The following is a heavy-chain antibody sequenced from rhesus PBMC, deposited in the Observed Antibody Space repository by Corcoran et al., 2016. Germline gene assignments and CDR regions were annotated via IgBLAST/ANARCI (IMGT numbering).Heavy chain of an antibody. D-gene: IGHD5-24*01. Sequence: EVQLVQSGAEVKRPGESLKISCKTSGYSFTSYCISWVRQMPGKGLEWMGAIDPSDSDTRYNPSFQGQVTISADKSSSTAYLQWSRLKASDTATYYCAKSSGGYYFDYWGQGVLVTVSS. CDR3: AKSSGGYYFDY. CDR2: IDPSDSDT. V-gene: IGHV5-20*01. CDR1: GYSFTSYC. J-gene: IGHJ4*01.